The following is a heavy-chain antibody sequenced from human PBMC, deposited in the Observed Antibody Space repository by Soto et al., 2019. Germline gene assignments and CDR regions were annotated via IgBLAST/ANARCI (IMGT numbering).Heavy chain of an antibody. CDR2: IGDSGDNT. CDR1: GFTFSKFA. Sequence: EVQLLESGGGLVQPGGSLRLSCAASGFTFSKFAMGWVRQAPGKGLEWVSAIGDSGDNTYYADSVKGRFTISRDNSKDTLSLQMTSLRDEDTAIYHCAKDRGGRTFLEWLLVAFDYWGQGTLVTVSS. J-gene: IGHJ4*02. V-gene: IGHV3-23*01. CDR3: AKDRGGRTFLEWLLVAFDY. D-gene: IGHD3-3*02.